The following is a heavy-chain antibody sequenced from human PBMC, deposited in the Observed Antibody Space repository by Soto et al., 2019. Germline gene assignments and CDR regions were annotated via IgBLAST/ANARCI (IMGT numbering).Heavy chain of an antibody. CDR1: GYTFTSYG. J-gene: IGHJ5*02. Sequence: GASVKVSCKASGYTFTSYGISWVRQAPGQGLEWMGWISAYNGNTNYAQKLQGRVTMTTDTSTSTAYMELRSLRSDDTAVYYCARGALDYDSSGANWFDPWGQGTLVTVPQ. CDR2: ISAYNGNT. D-gene: IGHD3-22*01. V-gene: IGHV1-18*01. CDR3: ARGALDYDSSGANWFDP.